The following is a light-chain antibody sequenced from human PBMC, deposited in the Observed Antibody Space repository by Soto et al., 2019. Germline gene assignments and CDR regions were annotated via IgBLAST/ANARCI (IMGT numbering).Light chain of an antibody. Sequence: EIVMTQSPATLSVSPGERATLSCRASQRISSNLAWYQQKPGQAPRLLISEASIRATGVPARFSGSGSGTEFTLTISSLQSEDFALYYGQQYDKWPPRTFGGGTKVEI. J-gene: IGKJ4*01. CDR2: EAS. V-gene: IGKV3-15*01. CDR1: QRISSN. CDR3: QQYDKWPPRT.